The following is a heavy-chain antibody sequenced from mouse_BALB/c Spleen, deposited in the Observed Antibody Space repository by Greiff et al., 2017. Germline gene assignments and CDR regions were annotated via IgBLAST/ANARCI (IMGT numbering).Heavy chain of an antibody. D-gene: IGHD1-1*01. Sequence: EVQRVESGGGLVQPGGSRKLSCAASGFTFSSFGMHWVRQAPEKGLEWVAYISSGSSTIYYADTVKGRFTISRDNPKNTLFLQMTSLRSEDTAMYYCARRGTTVVAREDFDYWGQGTTLTVSS. CDR2: ISSGSSTI. J-gene: IGHJ2*01. V-gene: IGHV5-17*02. CDR3: ARRGTTVVAREDFDY. CDR1: GFTFSSFG.